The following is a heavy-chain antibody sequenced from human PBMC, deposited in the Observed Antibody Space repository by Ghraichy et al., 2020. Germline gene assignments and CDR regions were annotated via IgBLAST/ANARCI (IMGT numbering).Heavy chain of an antibody. V-gene: IGHV4-4*02. J-gene: IGHJ4*02. D-gene: IGHD4-11*01. CDR2: IYHSGRT. Sequence: SETLSLTCAVSGDSISSNKWWSWVRQPPGKGLEWIGEIYHSGRTNYNPSLKSRVTISVDKSKNQFSLRLTSVTAADTARYYCARDRGDYSNLWYFDYWGQGTLVTVSS. CDR1: GDSISSNKW. CDR3: ARDRGDYSNLWYFDY.